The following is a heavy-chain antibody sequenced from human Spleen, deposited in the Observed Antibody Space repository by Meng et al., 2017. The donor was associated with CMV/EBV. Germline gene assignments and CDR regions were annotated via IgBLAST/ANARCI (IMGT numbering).Heavy chain of an antibody. CDR3: ARCVPRPNYYFDY. CDR1: GGSVSSGSYY. Sequence: SETLSLTCTVSGGSVSSGSYYWSWIRQPPGKGLEWIGYIYYSGSTNYNPSLKSRVTISVDMSKNQFSLKLNAVTAADTAIYYCARCVPRPNYYFDYWGQGTLVTVSS. J-gene: IGHJ4*02. CDR2: IYYSGST. V-gene: IGHV4-61*01. D-gene: IGHD1-1*01.